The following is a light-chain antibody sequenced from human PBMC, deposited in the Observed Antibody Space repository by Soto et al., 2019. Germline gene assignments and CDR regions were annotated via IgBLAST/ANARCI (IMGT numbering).Light chain of an antibody. CDR1: QSVSSN. V-gene: IGKV3-15*01. J-gene: IGKJ1*01. CDR2: GAS. Sequence: EMGRTQTPEPLSLSPGERATLPCRASQSVSSNLAWYQQKPGQAPRLLIYGASTRATGIPAMFSGSGSGTEFTLTISSLQSEDFAVYYCQQYNNWPPWTFGQGTKVDI. CDR3: QQYNNWPPWT.